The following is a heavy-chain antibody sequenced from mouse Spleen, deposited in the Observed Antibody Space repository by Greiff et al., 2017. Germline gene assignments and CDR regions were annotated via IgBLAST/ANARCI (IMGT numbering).Heavy chain of an antibody. Sequence: QVQLQQPGAELVKPGASVKLSCKASGYTFTSYWMQWVKQRPGQGLEWIGEIDPSDSYTNYNQKFKGKATLTVDTSSSTAYMQLSSLTSEDSAVYYCARRRGVYSNYYFDYWGQGTTLTVSS. CDR1: GYTFTSYW. CDR2: IDPSDSYT. V-gene: IGHV1-50*01. D-gene: IGHD2-5*01. J-gene: IGHJ2*01. CDR3: ARRRGVYSNYYFDY.